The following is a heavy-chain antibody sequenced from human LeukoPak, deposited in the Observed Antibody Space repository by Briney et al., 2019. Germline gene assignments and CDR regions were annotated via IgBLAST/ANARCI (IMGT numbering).Heavy chain of an antibody. D-gene: IGHD2/OR15-2a*01. CDR1: GYSISSGYY. V-gene: IGHV4-38-2*02. CDR2: IYHSGST. CDR3: ARDLSGPFLFDS. Sequence: SETLSLTCTVSGYSISSGYYWAWIRQPPGKGLVLIGNIYHSGSTYYNPSLKSRVTISVDTSKNQFSLKLRSVTAADTAIYYCARDLSGPFLFDSWGQGTLVTVSS. J-gene: IGHJ4*02.